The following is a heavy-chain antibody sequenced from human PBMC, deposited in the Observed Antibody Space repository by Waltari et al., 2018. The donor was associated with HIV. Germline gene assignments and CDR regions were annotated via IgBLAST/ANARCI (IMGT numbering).Heavy chain of an antibody. V-gene: IGHV4-30-4*01. CDR3: ARDPRIAAADPYWYFDL. J-gene: IGHJ2*01. D-gene: IGHD6-13*01. Sequence: QVQLQESGPGLVKPSQTLSLTCTVSGGSISRGDYYWSWIRQPPGKGLEWSGYIYYSGRTYYNPSLKGRCTISVGTSKNQFSQKLSSVTAADTAVYYCARDPRIAAADPYWYFDLWGRGTLVTVSS. CDR2: IYYSGRT. CDR1: GGSISRGDYY.